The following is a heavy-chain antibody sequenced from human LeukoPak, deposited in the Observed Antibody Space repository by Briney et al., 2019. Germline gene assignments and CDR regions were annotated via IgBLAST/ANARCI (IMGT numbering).Heavy chain of an antibody. CDR1: GFTFSSYS. D-gene: IGHD3-10*01. J-gene: IGHJ6*03. Sequence: SGGSLRLSCAASGFTFSSYSMNWVRQAPGKGLEWVSSISSSSSYIYYADSVKGRFTISRDNAKNSLYLQMNSLRAEDTAVYYCARHVSRNYYGSGSYYNYYYYYMDVRGKGTTVTISS. CDR2: ISSSSSYI. CDR3: ARHVSRNYYGSGSYYNYYYYYMDV. V-gene: IGHV3-21*01.